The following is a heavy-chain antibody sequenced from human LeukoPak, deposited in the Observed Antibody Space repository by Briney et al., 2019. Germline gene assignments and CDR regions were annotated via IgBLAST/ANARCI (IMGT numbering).Heavy chain of an antibody. V-gene: IGHV3-30*02. CDR3: AKGSREDIVATFAFRLHYMDV. D-gene: IGHD5-12*01. Sequence: PGGSLRLSCAASGFTFSSYGMHWVRQAPGKGLEWVAFIRYDGSNKYYAESVKGRLSISRDNSKNTLNLRMYSLRAEDTAVYYCAKGSREDIVATFAFRLHYMDVWGKGTKVTVSS. J-gene: IGHJ6*03. CDR1: GFTFSSYG. CDR2: IRYDGSNK.